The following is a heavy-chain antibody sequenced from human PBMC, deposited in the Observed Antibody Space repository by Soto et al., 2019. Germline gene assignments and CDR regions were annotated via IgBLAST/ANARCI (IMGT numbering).Heavy chain of an antibody. Sequence: QVQLVESGGGVVQPGGSLRLSCAASGFTFSSYGMHWVRQAPGKGLEWVAVIWYDGSNKYYADSVKGGFTISRDNSTNTLYLQMNSLRAEDTAVYYCARDLVAAAGQGYWGQGTLVTVSS. CDR1: GFTFSSYG. CDR2: IWYDGSNK. V-gene: IGHV3-33*01. CDR3: ARDLVAAAGQGY. D-gene: IGHD6-13*01. J-gene: IGHJ4*02.